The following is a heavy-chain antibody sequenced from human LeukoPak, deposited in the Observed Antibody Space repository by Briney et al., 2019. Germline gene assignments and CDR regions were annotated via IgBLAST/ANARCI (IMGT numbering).Heavy chain of an antibody. Sequence: SETLSLTCTVSGGSISSSTYYWGWIRQPPGKGLEWIGSIYYSGSTSYNPSLKSRVTISVDTSKNQFSLKLSSVTAADTAVYYCARGGLRYYYYYYMDVWGKGTTVTVSS. CDR1: GGSISSSTYY. D-gene: IGHD4-17*01. CDR2: IYYSGST. J-gene: IGHJ6*03. V-gene: IGHV4-39*07. CDR3: ARGGLRYYYYYYMDV.